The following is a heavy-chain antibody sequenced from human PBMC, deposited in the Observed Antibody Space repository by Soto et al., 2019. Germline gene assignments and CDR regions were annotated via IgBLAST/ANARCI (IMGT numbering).Heavy chain of an antibody. Sequence: QVQLVQSRAEVKKPGASVKVSCKVSGYTLNEVAMHWVRQAPGKGLEWLGGFDPDEAETIYAQHFQGRVTMTEDTSTDTVYMELSSLRSEDTALYFCTTSHGDSNFDHWGQGTLVTVSS. J-gene: IGHJ5*02. CDR3: TTSHGDSNFDH. V-gene: IGHV1-24*01. D-gene: IGHD4-17*01. CDR1: GYTLNEVA. CDR2: FDPDEAET.